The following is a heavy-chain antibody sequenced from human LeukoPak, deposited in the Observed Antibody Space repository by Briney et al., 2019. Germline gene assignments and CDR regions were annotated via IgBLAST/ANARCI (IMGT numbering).Heavy chain of an antibody. Sequence: GGSLRLSCAASGFTVSSNYMSWVRQAPGKGLEWVSVIYSGGSTYYADSVKRRFTISRDNSKNTLYLQMNSLRAEDTAVYYCARGDGSGHNWFDPWGQGTLVTVSS. CDR1: GFTVSSNY. D-gene: IGHD3-10*01. CDR3: ARGDGSGHNWFDP. V-gene: IGHV3-53*01. CDR2: IYSGGST. J-gene: IGHJ5*02.